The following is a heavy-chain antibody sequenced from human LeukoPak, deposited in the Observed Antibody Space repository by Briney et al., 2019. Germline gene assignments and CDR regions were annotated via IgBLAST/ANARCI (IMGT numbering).Heavy chain of an antibody. D-gene: IGHD1/OR15-1a*01. V-gene: IGHV3-7*01. CDR1: GITLSTYW. CDR2: IKQDGSEK. CDR3: ARTRPGTGALDV. Sequence: GGSLRLSCVASGITLSTYWMCWVRQAPGKGLEWVANIKQDGSEKYYVGSVKGRFTISRDNAKNSVYLQMNSLGAEDTAVYYCARTRPGTGALDVWGQGTMVTVSS. J-gene: IGHJ3*01.